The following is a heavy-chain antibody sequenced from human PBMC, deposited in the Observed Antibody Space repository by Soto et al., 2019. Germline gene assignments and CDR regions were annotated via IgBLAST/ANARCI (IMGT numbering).Heavy chain of an antibody. CDR3: AKDPNDSSGFTTSEYFQH. CDR2: ISGSGGST. J-gene: IGHJ1*01. CDR1: GFTFSSYA. Sequence: PVGSLRLSCAASGFTFSSYAMSWVRQAPGKGLEWVSAISGSGGSTYYADSVKGRFTISRDNSKNTLYLQMNSLRAEDTAVYYCAKDPNDSSGFTTSEYFQHWGQGTLVTVSS. D-gene: IGHD3-22*01. V-gene: IGHV3-23*01.